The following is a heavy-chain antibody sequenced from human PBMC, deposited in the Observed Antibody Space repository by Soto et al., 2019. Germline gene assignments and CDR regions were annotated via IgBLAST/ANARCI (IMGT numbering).Heavy chain of an antibody. CDR1: GFTFSSYS. J-gene: IGHJ4*02. CDR2: ISSSSSYI. CDR3: ARDRENNWNDGHDY. D-gene: IGHD1-1*01. Sequence: KAGGSLRLSCAASGFTFSSYSMNWVRQAPGKGLEWVSSISSSSSYIYYADSVKGRFTISRDNAKNSLYLQMNSLRAEDTAVYYCARDRENNWNDGHDYWGQGTLVTVSS. V-gene: IGHV3-21*01.